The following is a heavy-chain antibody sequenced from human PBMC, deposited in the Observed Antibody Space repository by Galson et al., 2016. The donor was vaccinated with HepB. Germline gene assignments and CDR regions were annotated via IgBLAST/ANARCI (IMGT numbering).Heavy chain of an antibody. J-gene: IGHJ3*02. Sequence: SLRLSCAAPELIFSSYAMSWVRQVPGKGLEWVSGIFGNGGRTYYADSVKGRFTISRDTSRTTVFLQMNSLRADDTAMYYCARDGGNRGSYSVGDSFDIRGQGTMVTVSS. CDR3: ARDGGNRGSYSVGDSFDI. D-gene: IGHD1-26*01. V-gene: IGHV3-23*01. CDR2: IFGNGGRT. CDR1: ELIFSSYA.